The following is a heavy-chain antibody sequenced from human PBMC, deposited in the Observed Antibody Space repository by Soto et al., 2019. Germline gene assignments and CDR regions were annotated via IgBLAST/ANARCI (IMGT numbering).Heavy chain of an antibody. Sequence: SETLSLTCTVSGGSISSSSYYWGWIRQPPGKGLEWIGSIYYSGSTYYNPSLKSRVTISVDTSKNQFSLKLSSVTAADTAVYYCASSFYGDYEYLQFDYWGQGTLVTVSS. CDR3: ASSFYGDYEYLQFDY. D-gene: IGHD4-17*01. J-gene: IGHJ4*02. CDR1: GGSISSSSYY. V-gene: IGHV4-39*01. CDR2: IYYSGST.